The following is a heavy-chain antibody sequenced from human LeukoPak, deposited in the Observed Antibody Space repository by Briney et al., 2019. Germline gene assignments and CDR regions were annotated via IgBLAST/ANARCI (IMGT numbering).Heavy chain of an antibody. CDR2: ISYDGSNK. CDR1: GFTFSSYA. CDR3: ARGEAVAELIFDY. D-gene: IGHD6-19*01. Sequence: GRSLRLSCAASGFTFSSYAMHWVRQAPGKGLEWVAVISYDGSNKYYADSVKGRFTISRGNSKNTLYLQMNSLRAEDTAVYYSARGEAVAELIFDYWGQGTLVTVSS. V-gene: IGHV3-30*04. J-gene: IGHJ4*02.